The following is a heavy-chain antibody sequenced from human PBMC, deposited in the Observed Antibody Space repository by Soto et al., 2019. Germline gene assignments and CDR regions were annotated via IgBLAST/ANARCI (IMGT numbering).Heavy chain of an antibody. V-gene: IGHV4-59*01. CDR2: IYYSGST. Sequence: SETLSDTCTVSGGSISSYYWSWIRQPPGKGLEWIGYIYYSGSTNYNPSLKSRVTISVDTSKNQFSLKLSSVTAADTAVYYCATSTYYDDNSFAPWGQGTQVT. J-gene: IGHJ5*02. CDR3: ATSTYYDDNSFAP. CDR1: GGSISSYY. D-gene: IGHD3-3*01.